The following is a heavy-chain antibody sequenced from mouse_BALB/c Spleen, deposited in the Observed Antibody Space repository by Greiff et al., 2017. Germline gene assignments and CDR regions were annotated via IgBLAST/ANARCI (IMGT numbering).Heavy chain of an antibody. CDR1: GFTFSSFG. CDR2: ISSGSSTI. V-gene: IGHV5-17*02. CDR3: ARQQFDYYGSSYGDYAMDY. J-gene: IGHJ4*01. D-gene: IGHD1-1*01. Sequence: EVKVVESGGGLVQPGGSRKLSCAASGFTFSSFGMHWVRQAPEKGLEWVAYISSGSSTIYYADTVKGRFTISRDNPKNTLFLQMTSLRSEDTAMYYCARQQFDYYGSSYGDYAMDYWGQGTSVTVSS.